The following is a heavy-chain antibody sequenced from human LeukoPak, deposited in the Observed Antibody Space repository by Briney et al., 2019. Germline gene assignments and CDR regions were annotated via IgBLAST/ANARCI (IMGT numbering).Heavy chain of an antibody. CDR2: IYHSGST. CDR1: GGSISSGGYS. Sequence: PSQTLSLTCAVSGGSISSGGYSWSWIRQPPGKGLEWIGYIYHSGSTYYNPSLKSRVTISVDRSKNQFSLKLSSVTAADTAVYYCARDRIDGSGLHAFDIWGQGTMVTVSS. V-gene: IGHV4-30-2*01. CDR3: ARDRIDGSGLHAFDI. D-gene: IGHD3-10*01. J-gene: IGHJ3*02.